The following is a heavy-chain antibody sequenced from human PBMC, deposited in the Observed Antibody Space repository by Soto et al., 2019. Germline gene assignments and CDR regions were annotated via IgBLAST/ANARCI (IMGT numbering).Heavy chain of an antibody. V-gene: IGHV1-46*01. CDR1: GYTFTSYY. J-gene: IGHJ4*02. CDR3: ARYSSSWHFDY. CDR2: INPSGGST. Sequence: ASLKVSCKASGYTFTSYYMHWVRQAPGQGLEWMGIINPSGGSTSYAQKFQGRVTMTRDTSTSTVYMELSSLRSEDTAVYYCARYSSSWHFDYWGQGTLVTSPQ. D-gene: IGHD6-13*01.